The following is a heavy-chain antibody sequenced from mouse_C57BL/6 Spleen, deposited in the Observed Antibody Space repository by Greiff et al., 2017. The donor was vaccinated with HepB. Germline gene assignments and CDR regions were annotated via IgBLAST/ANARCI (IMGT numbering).Heavy chain of an antibody. CDR3: AREGNYDYDRTWFAY. Sequence: EVKLVESGPGLVKPSQSLSLTCSVTGYSITSGYYWNWIRQFPGNKLEWMGYISYDGSNNYNPSLKNRISITRDTSKNQFFLKLNSVTTEDTATYYCAREGNYDYDRTWFAYWGQGTLVTVSA. D-gene: IGHD2-4*01. J-gene: IGHJ3*01. CDR1: GYSITSGYY. V-gene: IGHV3-6*01. CDR2: ISYDGSN.